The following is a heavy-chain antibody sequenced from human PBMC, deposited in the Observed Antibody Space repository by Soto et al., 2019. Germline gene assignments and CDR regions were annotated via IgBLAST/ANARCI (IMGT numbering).Heavy chain of an antibody. Sequence: PSETLSLTCTVSGGSISSYYWSWIRQPPGKGLEWIGYIYYSGSTNYNPSLKSRVTISVDTSKNQFSLKLSSVTAADTAVYYCASYGSGSYGNDAFDIWGQGTMVTV. V-gene: IGHV4-59*01. J-gene: IGHJ3*02. CDR1: GGSISSYY. CDR3: ASYGSGSYGNDAFDI. CDR2: IYYSGST. D-gene: IGHD3-10*01.